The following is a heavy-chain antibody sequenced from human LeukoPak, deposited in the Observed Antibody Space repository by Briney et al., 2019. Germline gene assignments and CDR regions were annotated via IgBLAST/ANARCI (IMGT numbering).Heavy chain of an antibody. Sequence: ASVKVSCKASGYTFTNYYMHWVRQAPGQGLEWMGVIDPRGGSTTYAQKVQGRFTMTRDTSTSTVYMELRSLNSEDTAVYYCARSHGSWYCFDPWGQGTLVTVSS. V-gene: IGHV1-46*01. J-gene: IGHJ5*02. CDR2: IDPRGGST. CDR3: ARSHGSWYCFDP. D-gene: IGHD6-13*01. CDR1: GYTFTNYY.